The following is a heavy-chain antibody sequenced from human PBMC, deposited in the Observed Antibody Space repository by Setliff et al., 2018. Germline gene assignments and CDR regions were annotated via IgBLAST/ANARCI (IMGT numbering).Heavy chain of an antibody. CDR2: INSGSIT. Sequence: GGSLRLSCAASGFAFSTYSMNWVRQAPGKGLEWVSTINSGSITNYADSVKGRFTISRDNARNTLYLQMNSLRAEDTAIYYCTYDHFDSWGQGTLVTVSS. CDR3: TYDHFDS. CDR1: GFAFSTYS. V-gene: IGHV3-74*01. D-gene: IGHD5-12*01. J-gene: IGHJ4*02.